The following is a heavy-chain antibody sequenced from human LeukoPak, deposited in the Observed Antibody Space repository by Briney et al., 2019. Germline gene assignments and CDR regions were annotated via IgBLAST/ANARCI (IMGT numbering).Heavy chain of an antibody. CDR1: GYTFTSYG. J-gene: IGHJ6*02. CDR2: ISAYNGNT. V-gene: IGHV1-18*01. D-gene: IGHD2-2*01. Sequence: ASVKVSCKASGYTFTSYGISWVRQAPGQGLEWMGWISAYNGNTNYAQKLQGRVTMTTDTSTSTAYTELRSLRSDDTAVYYCARQEVVPAASSDHYYYYYGMDVWGQGTTVTVSS. CDR3: ARQEVVPAASSDHYYYYYGMDV.